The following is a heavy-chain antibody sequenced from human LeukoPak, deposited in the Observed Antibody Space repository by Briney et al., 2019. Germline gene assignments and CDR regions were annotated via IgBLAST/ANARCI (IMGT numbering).Heavy chain of an antibody. CDR1: GGTFSSYA. CDR2: IIPIFGTA. D-gene: IGHD3-3*01. Sequence: GASVKVSCKASGGTFSSYAISWVRQAPGQGLEWMGGIIPIFGTANYAQKFQGRVTITADESTSTAYMELSSLRSEDTAVYYCARGRTVRTIFGVVPYYYYYMDVWGKGTTVTVSS. V-gene: IGHV1-69*13. CDR3: ARGRTVRTIFGVVPYYYYYMDV. J-gene: IGHJ6*03.